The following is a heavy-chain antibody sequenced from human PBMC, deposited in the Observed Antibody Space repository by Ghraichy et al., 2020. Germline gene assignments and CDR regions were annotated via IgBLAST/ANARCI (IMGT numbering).Heavy chain of an antibody. CDR1: GFTFSDYY. J-gene: IGHJ5*02. V-gene: IGHV3-11*01. Sequence: GGSLRLSCAASGFTFSDYYMGWIRQAPGKGLEWVSYISSSGDTKYHADSVKGRFTISRDNAKNSLYLQMNTLRAGDTAVYYCARDPVTGTSMVWFDPWGQGTLVTVSS. D-gene: IGHD1-7*01. CDR2: ISSSGDTK. CDR3: ARDPVTGTSMVWFDP.